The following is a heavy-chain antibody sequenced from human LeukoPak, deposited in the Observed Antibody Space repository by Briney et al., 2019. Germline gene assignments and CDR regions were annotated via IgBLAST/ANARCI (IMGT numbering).Heavy chain of an antibody. V-gene: IGHV3-15*01. CDR3: ATLTVRGVINI. CDR1: GFTFSNTW. Sequence: GGSLGLSCAASGFTFSNTWMNWVRQAPGKGLEWVGRIQSKTDGGTTEYAAPVKGRFTISRDDSKTTLYLQMNSLKTEDTAVYYCATLTVRGVINIWGQGTLVTVSS. CDR2: IQSKTDGGTT. J-gene: IGHJ4*02. D-gene: IGHD3-10*01.